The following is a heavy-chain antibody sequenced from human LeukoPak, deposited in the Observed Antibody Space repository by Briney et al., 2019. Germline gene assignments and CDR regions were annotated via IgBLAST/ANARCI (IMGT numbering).Heavy chain of an antibody. CDR1: GFTFSDYY. Sequence: GGSLRLSCAASGFTFSDYYMNWIRQAPGKGLEWVSAISGSGGSTYYADSVKGRFTISRDNSKNTLYLQMNSLRAEDTAVYYCAKDLYDSSGYYLYFDYWGQGTLVTVSS. CDR2: ISGSGGST. V-gene: IGHV3-23*01. D-gene: IGHD3-22*01. J-gene: IGHJ4*02. CDR3: AKDLYDSSGYYLYFDY.